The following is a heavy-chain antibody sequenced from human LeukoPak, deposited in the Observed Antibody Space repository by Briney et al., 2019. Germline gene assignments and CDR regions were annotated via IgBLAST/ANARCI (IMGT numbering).Heavy chain of an antibody. D-gene: IGHD3-16*02. J-gene: IGHJ6*03. Sequence: GGSLRLSCAASGFSFSSHWMSWVRQAPGKGLEWVANINQDGREKQYVDSVKGRFTISRDNAKNSLYLQMNSLRAEDTAVYYCAREWSYVWGSYRQRYYYMDVWGKGTTVTVSS. CDR2: INQDGREK. CDR3: AREWSYVWGSYRQRYYYMDV. V-gene: IGHV3-7*01. CDR1: GFSFSSHW.